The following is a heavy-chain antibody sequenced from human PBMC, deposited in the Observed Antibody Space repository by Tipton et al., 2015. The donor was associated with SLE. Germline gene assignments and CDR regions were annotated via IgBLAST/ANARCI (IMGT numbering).Heavy chain of an antibody. J-gene: IGHJ3*01. CDR3: ARMGLCTTTTCNEGAFDV. CDR1: GGSISPHY. Sequence: TLSLTCTVSGGSISPHYWSWIRQPPGKGLEWIGYIYYTGNTNYNPSLKSRVTMSVDTSKSQFSLKLTFVSAADTAIYYCARMGLCTTTTCNEGAFDVWGQGSMVTVSS. CDR2: IYYTGNT. V-gene: IGHV4-59*11. D-gene: IGHD2-2*01.